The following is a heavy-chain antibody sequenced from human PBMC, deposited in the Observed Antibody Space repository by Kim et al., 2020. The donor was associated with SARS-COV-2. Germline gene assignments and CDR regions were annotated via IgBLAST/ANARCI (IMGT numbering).Heavy chain of an antibody. CDR1: GYTFTSSF. CDR3: AGGLRRGSGWPPADY. D-gene: IGHD6-19*01. V-gene: IGHV1-46*01. Sequence: ASVKVSCKASGYTFTSSFMHWVRQAPGQGLEWVGIINAGTGGTSCPQKFQGRVTMTRDTSTNTVYMELSSLRSEDTALYYCAGGLRRGSGWPPADYWGQGTLVTVSS. J-gene: IGHJ4*02. CDR2: INAGTGGT.